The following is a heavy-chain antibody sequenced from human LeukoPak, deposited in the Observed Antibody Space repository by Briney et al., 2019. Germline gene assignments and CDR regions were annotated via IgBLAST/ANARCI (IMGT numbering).Heavy chain of an antibody. D-gene: IGHD3-10*01. V-gene: IGHV3-7*01. CDR3: ARIYYFGDNNWRYFDN. J-gene: IGHJ4*02. CDR1: GFTFSSYA. Sequence: GGSLRLSCAAAGFTFSSYAMTWVRQAPGKGLEWVANIDPDGSEKQYGDSVKGRFTTSRDNAKNSLYLQMNSLRAEDTAIYYCARIYYFGDNNWRYFDNWGQGTLVTVSS. CDR2: IDPDGSEK.